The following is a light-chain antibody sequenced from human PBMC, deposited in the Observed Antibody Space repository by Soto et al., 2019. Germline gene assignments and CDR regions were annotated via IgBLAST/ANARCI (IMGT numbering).Light chain of an antibody. V-gene: IGKV1-5*03. J-gene: IGKJ2*01. Sequence: DIQMTQSPSTLSASVGDRVIITCRASQSISSWLAWYQQKPGKAPKLLIYKASTLESGVPSRFSGSGSGTEFTLTISSLQPDDFATYYCQLYDDYSLYTFGQGTKLENK. CDR3: QLYDDYSLYT. CDR2: KAS. CDR1: QSISSW.